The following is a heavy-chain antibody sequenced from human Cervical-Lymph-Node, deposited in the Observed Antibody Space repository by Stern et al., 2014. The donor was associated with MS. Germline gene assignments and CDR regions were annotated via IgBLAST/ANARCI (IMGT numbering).Heavy chain of an antibody. V-gene: IGHV1-69*09. CDR2: IIPMFGLT. J-gene: IGHJ6*02. CDR1: GGTFSSQT. CDR3: ARVRASAGVYYAMDV. D-gene: IGHD3-10*01. Sequence: QVHLVESGAEVKGPGSSVKVSCKASGGTFSSQTVAWVRQARGQGLQWKGTIIPMFGLTTYIQSFQDRITLTADKATGTAFLDLNSLTSDDTAVYYCARVRASAGVYYAMDVWGQGTPVIVSS.